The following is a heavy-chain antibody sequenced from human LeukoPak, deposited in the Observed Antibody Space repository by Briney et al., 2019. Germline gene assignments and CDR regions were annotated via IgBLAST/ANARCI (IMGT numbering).Heavy chain of an antibody. CDR2: ISAYNGNT. Sequence: ASVKVSCKASGYIFTSYGISWVRQAPGQGLEWVGWISAYNGNTNYAQKFQGRVTMTTDTSTTTAYMELRSLRSDHTAVYYCARDPSPVTGPLQLVYWGQGTLVTVSS. J-gene: IGHJ4*02. D-gene: IGHD6-19*01. CDR1: GYIFTSYG. V-gene: IGHV1-18*01. CDR3: ARDPSPVTGPLQLVY.